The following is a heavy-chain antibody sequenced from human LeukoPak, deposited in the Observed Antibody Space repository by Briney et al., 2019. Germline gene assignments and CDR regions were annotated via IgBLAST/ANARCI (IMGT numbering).Heavy chain of an antibody. Sequence: PGGSLRLSCAASGFTFSSYGMHWVRRAPGKGLEWVAVISYDGSNKYYADSVKGRFTISRDNSKNTLYLQMNSLRAEDTAVYYCAKDRGGSGWYFDYWGQGTLVTVSS. D-gene: IGHD6-19*01. CDR2: ISYDGSNK. CDR1: GFTFSSYG. J-gene: IGHJ4*02. CDR3: AKDRGGSGWYFDY. V-gene: IGHV3-30*18.